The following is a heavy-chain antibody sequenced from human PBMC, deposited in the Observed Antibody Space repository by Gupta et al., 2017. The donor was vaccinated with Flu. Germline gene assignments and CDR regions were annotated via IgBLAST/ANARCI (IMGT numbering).Heavy chain of an antibody. CDR3: AKSQRRYCSGGSCYWFDY. J-gene: IGHJ4*02. V-gene: IGHV3-9*01. CDR2: ISWNSGSI. Sequence: HWVRQAPGKGLEWVSGISWNSGSIGYADSVKGRFTISRDNAKNSLYLQMNSLRAEDTALYYCAKSQRRYCSGGSCYWFDYWGQGTLVTVSS. D-gene: IGHD2-15*01.